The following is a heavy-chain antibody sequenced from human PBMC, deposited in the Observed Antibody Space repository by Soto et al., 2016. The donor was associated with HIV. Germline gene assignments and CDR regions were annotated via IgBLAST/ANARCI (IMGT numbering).Heavy chain of an antibody. V-gene: IGHV3-23*01. Sequence: EVQLLESGGGLVQPGGSLRLSCAASGFTFSSYAMSWVRQAPGKGLEWVSAISGSGGSTYYADSVKGRFTISRDNSKNTLYLQMNSLRAEDTAVYYCAKDRGDYYDSSGLHWYFDLWGLAPWSLSPQ. CDR3: AKDRGDYYDSSGLHWYFDL. CDR1: GFTFSSYA. D-gene: IGHD3-22*01. CDR2: ISGSGGST. J-gene: IGHJ2*01.